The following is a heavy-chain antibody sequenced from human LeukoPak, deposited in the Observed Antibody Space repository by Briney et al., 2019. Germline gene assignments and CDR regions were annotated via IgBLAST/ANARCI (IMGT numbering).Heavy chain of an antibody. D-gene: IGHD5-24*01. CDR2: ISGSGGGT. CDR1: GFTFSSYA. CDR3: AKDEGVEMATIY. J-gene: IGHJ4*02. Sequence: GGSLRLSCAASGFTFSSYAMSWVRQAPGRGLEWVSAISGSGGGTYYADSVKGRFTISRDNSKNTLYLQMNSLRAEDTAVYYCAKDEGVEMATIYWGQGTLVTVSS. V-gene: IGHV3-23*01.